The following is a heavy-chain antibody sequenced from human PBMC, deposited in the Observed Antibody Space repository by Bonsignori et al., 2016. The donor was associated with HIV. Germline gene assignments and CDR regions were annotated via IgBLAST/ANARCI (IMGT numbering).Heavy chain of an antibody. Sequence: DVQLVESGGGLVQPGGTLTLSCVGSGFSFTNQGLNWVRQAPGKGLEWVSTISSGGRTYDAESVGGRFTTSRDNSKNTLYLQVSSLRVEDTAVYYCAKSGRMTTLTQRLPYCYMDVWGRGTTV. CDR2: ISSGGRT. D-gene: IGHD4-17*01. J-gene: IGHJ6*03. V-gene: IGHV3-23*04. CDR1: GFSFTNQG. CDR3: AKSGRMTTLTQRLPYCYMDV.